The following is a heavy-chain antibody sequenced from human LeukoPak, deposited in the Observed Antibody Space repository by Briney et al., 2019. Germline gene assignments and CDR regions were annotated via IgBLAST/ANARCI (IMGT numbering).Heavy chain of an antibody. Sequence: GASVKVSCKASGYTFTDYYLHWVRQAPGQGLEWMGGIIPIFGTANYAQKFQGRVTVTADESTSTAYMELSSLRSEDTAVYYCATGWDYYGSGSRTFDYWGQGTLVTVSS. V-gene: IGHV1-69*13. CDR1: GYTFTDYY. J-gene: IGHJ4*02. CDR2: IIPIFGTA. CDR3: ATGWDYYGSGSRTFDY. D-gene: IGHD3-10*01.